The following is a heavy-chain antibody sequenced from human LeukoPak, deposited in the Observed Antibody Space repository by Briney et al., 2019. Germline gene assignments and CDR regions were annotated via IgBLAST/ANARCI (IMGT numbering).Heavy chain of an antibody. V-gene: IGHV3-23*01. D-gene: IGHD4-17*01. J-gene: IGHJ4*02. CDR2: ISEGVGNT. Sequence: GGSLRLSCAASGFTFTNYAMTWVRQAPGQGLEWVSGISEGVGNTYYADSVKGRFTISRDHSKNTLYLQMNSLRAEDTALYYCAKREKGTTGRFFDYWGQGTLVTVPS. CDR3: AKREKGTTGRFFDY. CDR1: GFTFTNYA.